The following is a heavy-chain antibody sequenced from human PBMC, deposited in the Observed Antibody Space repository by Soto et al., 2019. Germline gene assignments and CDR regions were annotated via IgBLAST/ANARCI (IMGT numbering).Heavy chain of an antibody. D-gene: IGHD5-18*01. J-gene: IGHJ4*02. CDR3: ARGAMANFDY. V-gene: IGHV1-69*01. CDR2: FIAMLGTP. Sequence: SVKVSCKASGGTFGSQGIAWVRQAPGQGLEWMGGFIAMLGTPTYAKKVQGRATISADESLTSSYLELWSLRSEDTGVYFCARGAMANFDYWGQGTVVTVSS. CDR1: GGTFGSQG.